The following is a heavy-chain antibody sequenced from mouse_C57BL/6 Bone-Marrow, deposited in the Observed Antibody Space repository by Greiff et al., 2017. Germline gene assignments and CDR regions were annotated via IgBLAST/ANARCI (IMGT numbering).Heavy chain of an antibody. D-gene: IGHD1-1*01. CDR3: ARTHTTYFDY. CDR1: GYTFTSYW. CDR2: IHPNSGST. Sequence: QVQLQQPGAELVKPGASVKLSCKASGYTFTSYWMHWVKQRPGQGLEWIGMIHPNSGSTNYNEKFKSKATLTVDKASSTAYMQLSSLTSEDAAVYYCARTHTTYFDYWGQGTTLTVSS. V-gene: IGHV1-64*01. J-gene: IGHJ2*01.